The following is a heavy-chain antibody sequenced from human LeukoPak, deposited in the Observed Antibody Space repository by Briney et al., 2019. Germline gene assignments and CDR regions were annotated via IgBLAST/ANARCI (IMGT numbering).Heavy chain of an antibody. J-gene: IGHJ5*02. CDR3: ARLPQGSISWSQFDP. V-gene: IGHV4-39*01. Sequence: SETLSLTCTASGGYISNSNYYRAWIRQPPGKGLEWIGSIYFTGSTYYNAALKRRVSMSLDTSKKQFYLKLTSVTAADTAVYYCARLPQGSISWSQFDPWGQGTLVTVSS. CDR2: IYFTGST. CDR1: GGYISNSNYY. D-gene: IGHD1-26*01.